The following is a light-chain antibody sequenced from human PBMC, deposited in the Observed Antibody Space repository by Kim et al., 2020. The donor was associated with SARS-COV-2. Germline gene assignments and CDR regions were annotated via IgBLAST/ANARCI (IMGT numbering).Light chain of an antibody. Sequence: SSELTQDPAVSVALGQTVRITCQGDSLRSYYASWYQQKPGQAPVLVIYGKNNRPSGIPDRFSGSSSGNTASLTITGAQAEDEADYYCNSRDSSGNPSFGGGTKVTVL. CDR3: NSRDSSGNPS. CDR1: SLRSYY. CDR2: GKN. V-gene: IGLV3-19*01. J-gene: IGLJ2*01.